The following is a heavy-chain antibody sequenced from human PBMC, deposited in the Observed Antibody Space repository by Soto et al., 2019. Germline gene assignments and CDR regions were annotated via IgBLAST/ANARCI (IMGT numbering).Heavy chain of an antibody. D-gene: IGHD6-13*01. CDR1: GGSISSYY. V-gene: IGHV4-59*08. CDR2: IYYSGST. Sequence: QVQLQESGPGLVKPSETLSLTCTVSGGSISSYYWSWIRQPPGKGLAWIGYIYYSGSTNYNPSLKSRVTISVDTSKNQFALKLSSVTAADTAVYYCARYIAAAGTEWFDPWGQGTLVTVSS. CDR3: ARYIAAAGTEWFDP. J-gene: IGHJ5*02.